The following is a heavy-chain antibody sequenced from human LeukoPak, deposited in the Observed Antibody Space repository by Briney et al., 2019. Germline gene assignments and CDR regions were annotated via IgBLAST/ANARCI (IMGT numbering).Heavy chain of an antibody. V-gene: IGHV4-4*07. D-gene: IGHD4-23*01. CDR2: ISTSGST. CDR1: GGSISSYF. Sequence: SETLSLTCAVSGGSISSYFWTWIRQPAGKGLEWIGRISTSGSTNYNPSLKSRVSMLLGTSKNQLSLKLNSVTAADTAVCYCASDDLVWGGNYWFDPWGQGTLVTVSS. CDR3: ASDDLVWGGNYWFDP. J-gene: IGHJ5*02.